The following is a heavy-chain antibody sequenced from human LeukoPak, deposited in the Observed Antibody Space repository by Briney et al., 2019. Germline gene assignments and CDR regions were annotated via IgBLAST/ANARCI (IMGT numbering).Heavy chain of an antibody. V-gene: IGHV4-59*01. Sequence: TSETLSLTCTVSGGSISSYYWSWIRQPPGKGLEWIGYIYYSGSTNYNPSLKSRVTISVDTSKNQFSLKLSSVTAADTAVYYCARGLLDGYTHPAAFDIWGQGTMDTVSS. CDR2: IYYSGST. CDR3: ARGLLDGYTHPAAFDI. D-gene: IGHD5-24*01. CDR1: GGSISSYY. J-gene: IGHJ3*02.